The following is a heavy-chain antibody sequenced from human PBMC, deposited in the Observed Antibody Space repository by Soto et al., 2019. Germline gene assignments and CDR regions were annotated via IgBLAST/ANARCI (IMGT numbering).Heavy chain of an antibody. J-gene: IGHJ4*02. D-gene: IGHD3-16*02. Sequence: PGGSLRLSCAASGFTFSSYAMHWVRQAPGKGLEWVAVISYDGSNKYYADSVKGRFTISRDNSKNTLYLQMNSLRAEDTAVYYCARDLMITFGGVIVPPVPVFDYWGQGTLVTVSS. V-gene: IGHV3-30-3*01. CDR3: ARDLMITFGGVIVPPVPVFDY. CDR1: GFTFSSYA. CDR2: ISYDGSNK.